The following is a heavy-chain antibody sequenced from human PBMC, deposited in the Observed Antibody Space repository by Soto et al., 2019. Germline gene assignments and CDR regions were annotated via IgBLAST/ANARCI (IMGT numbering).Heavy chain of an antibody. Sequence: GGSLILSCTWSGVTFGTYWMHLVRQAPGKGLVWVSRITDDGRTTTYADSVKGRFTISRDNAKNTLYLQMNSLRVDDTALYYCARDKSGPADYWGQGTLVTVSS. CDR3: ARDKSGPADY. D-gene: IGHD5-12*01. CDR2: ITDDGRTT. V-gene: IGHV3-74*01. J-gene: IGHJ4*02. CDR1: GVTFGTYW.